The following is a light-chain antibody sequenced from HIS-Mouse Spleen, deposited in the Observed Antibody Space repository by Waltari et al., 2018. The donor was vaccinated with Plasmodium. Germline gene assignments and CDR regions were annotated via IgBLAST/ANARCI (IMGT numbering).Light chain of an antibody. CDR2: EVS. Sequence: QSALTQPPSASGSPGQSVTLSCTGTSSDVGGYNYVSWYQQHPGKAPKLIIYEVSTRPSGVPDRFSGSKSGNTASLTVSGLQAEDEADYYCSSYAGSNNLVFGGGTKLTVL. CDR1: SSDVGGYNY. V-gene: IGLV2-8*01. J-gene: IGLJ2*01. CDR3: SSYAGSNNLV.